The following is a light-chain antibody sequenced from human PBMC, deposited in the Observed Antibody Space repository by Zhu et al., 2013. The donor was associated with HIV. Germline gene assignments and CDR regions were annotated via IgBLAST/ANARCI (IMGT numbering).Light chain of an antibody. CDR3: QQYGSSPTWS. CDR2: GAS. Sequence: EIVLTQSPGTLSLSPGGRATLSCRASQSVSSSYLAWYQQKLGQAPRLLIYGASSRAPGIPGRFSGSGSGTDFTLTISKLEPEDFAVYYCQQYGSSPTWSFGQGTKVEI. V-gene: IGKV3-20*01. CDR1: QSVSSSY. J-gene: IGKJ1*01.